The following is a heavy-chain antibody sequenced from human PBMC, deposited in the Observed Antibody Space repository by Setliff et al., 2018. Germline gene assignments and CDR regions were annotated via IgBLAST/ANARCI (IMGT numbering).Heavy chain of an antibody. V-gene: IGHV3-33*08. J-gene: IGHJ4*02. CDR1: GFTFSNYR. D-gene: IGHD2-15*01. CDR3: ARTCSGSGCYAGLES. CDR2: IWDDGVKK. Sequence: LRLSCAASGFTFSNYRMHWVRQAPGKGLEWVAVIWDDGVKKYHADSVKGRFTISRDNSKNTLYLQMNSLRPEDTAVYYCARTCSGSGCYAGLESWGQGTPVTVPQ.